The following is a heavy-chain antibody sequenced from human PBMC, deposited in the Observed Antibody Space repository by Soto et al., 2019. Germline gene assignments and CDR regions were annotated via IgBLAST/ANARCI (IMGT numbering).Heavy chain of an antibody. J-gene: IGHJ4*02. V-gene: IGHV3-21*01. Sequence: EVPLLESGGGLVQPGGSLRLSCAASGFTFSSYSMNWVRQAPGKGLEWVSSISSSSSYIYYADSVKGRFTISRDNAKNSLYLQMNSLRAEDTAVYYCARDLGYYGSGSYLYYFDYWGQGTLVTVSS. CDR2: ISSSSSYI. CDR3: ARDLGYYGSGSYLYYFDY. D-gene: IGHD3-10*01. CDR1: GFTFSSYS.